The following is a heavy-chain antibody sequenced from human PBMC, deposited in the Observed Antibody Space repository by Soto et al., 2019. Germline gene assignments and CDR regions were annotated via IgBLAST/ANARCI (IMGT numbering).Heavy chain of an antibody. CDR2: MIPTDGST. CDR1: GYTLSDYH. Sequence: ASVKVSCKTSGYTLSDYHIHWVRQAPGQGLEWVGRMIPTDGSTMYAQKFQGRVTLARDTSTSTAYMELTSLRFEDTAFYYCARDSYGSDYWGQGTQVTVSS. J-gene: IGHJ4*02. CDR3: ARDSYGSDY. D-gene: IGHD3-10*01. V-gene: IGHV1-46*03.